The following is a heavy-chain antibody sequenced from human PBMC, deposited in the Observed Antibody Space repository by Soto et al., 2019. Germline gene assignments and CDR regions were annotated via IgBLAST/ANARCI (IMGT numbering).Heavy chain of an antibody. CDR3: ATRGGFDM. J-gene: IGHJ3*02. Sequence: EVQLLESGGGLVQPGGSLRLSCAASGFTFSTSGMSWVRQAPGKGLEWVSSISGSGDYKNYADSVKGRFTISRDNSKNTLYPQINSLTAEDTAVYYCATRGGFDMWAQGTMVAAS. CDR1: GFTFSTSG. V-gene: IGHV3-23*01. CDR2: ISGSGDYK. D-gene: IGHD2-15*01.